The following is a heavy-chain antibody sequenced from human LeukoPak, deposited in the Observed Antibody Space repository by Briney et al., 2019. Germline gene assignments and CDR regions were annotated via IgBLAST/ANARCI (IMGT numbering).Heavy chain of an antibody. J-gene: IGHJ4*02. CDR3: ARADKTSSSWYDPPLLVY. CDR1: GGSISSGGYY. V-gene: IGHV4-31*03. D-gene: IGHD6-13*01. Sequence: SETLSLTCTVSGGSISSGGYYWSWIRQHPGKGLEWIGYIYYSGSTYYNPSLKSRVTISVDTSKNQFSLKLSSVTAADTAVYYCARADKTSSSWYDPPLLVYWGQGTLVTVSS. CDR2: IYYSGST.